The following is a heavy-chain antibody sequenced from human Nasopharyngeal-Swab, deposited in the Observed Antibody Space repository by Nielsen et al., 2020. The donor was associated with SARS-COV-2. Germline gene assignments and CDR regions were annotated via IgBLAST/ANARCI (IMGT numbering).Heavy chain of an antibody. CDR3: ARATITMIVVVDAFDI. V-gene: IGHV4-31*03. Sequence: LRLSCTVSGGSISSGGYYWSWFRQHPGKGLEWIGYIYYSGSTYYNPSLKSRVTISVDTSKNQFSLKLSSVTAADTAVYYCARATITMIVVVDAFDIWGQGTMVTVSS. CDR2: IYYSGST. CDR1: GGSISSGGYY. J-gene: IGHJ3*02. D-gene: IGHD3-22*01.